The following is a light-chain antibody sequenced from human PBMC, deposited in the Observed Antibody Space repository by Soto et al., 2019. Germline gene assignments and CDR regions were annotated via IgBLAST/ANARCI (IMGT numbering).Light chain of an antibody. V-gene: IGKV3-11*01. CDR1: QSVSSY. CDR2: DAS. Sequence: EIVLTQSPATLSLSPVSRATLSCRASQSVSSYLAWYQQKPGQAPRLLIYDASNRATGIPARFSGSGSGTGFTLTISSLEPEDFAVYYCQQRSNWVLTFGGGTKVDIK. CDR3: QQRSNWVLT. J-gene: IGKJ4*01.